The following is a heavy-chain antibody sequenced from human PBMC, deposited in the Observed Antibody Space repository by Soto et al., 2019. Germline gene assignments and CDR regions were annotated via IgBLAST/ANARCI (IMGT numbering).Heavy chain of an antibody. CDR3: ARGGSGTYHV. CDR1: DDSITGGGYY. D-gene: IGHD3-10*01. V-gene: IGHV4-31*02. J-gene: IGHJ4*02. CDR2: IYYRGST. Sequence: SETLSLTCSVCDDSITGGGYYWSWIRQHPAKGLEWIGSIYYRGSTYNPSLRSRGTISLDPSQARLSLRLTSLTAADTATYYCARGGSGTYHVWGQGTLVTV.